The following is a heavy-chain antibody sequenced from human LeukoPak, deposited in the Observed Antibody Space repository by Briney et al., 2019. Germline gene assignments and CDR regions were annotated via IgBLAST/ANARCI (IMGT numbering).Heavy chain of an antibody. CDR2: MNPNSGNT. Sequence: ASVKVSCKASEGTFTSYAISWVRQAPGQGLEWMGWMNPNSGNTGYAQKFQGRVTMTRNTSISTAYMELSSLRSEDTAVYYCARGLHYYDILTGYFPLDAFDIWGQGTMVTVSS. D-gene: IGHD3-9*01. CDR1: EGTFTSYA. J-gene: IGHJ3*02. V-gene: IGHV1-8*02. CDR3: ARGLHYYDILTGYFPLDAFDI.